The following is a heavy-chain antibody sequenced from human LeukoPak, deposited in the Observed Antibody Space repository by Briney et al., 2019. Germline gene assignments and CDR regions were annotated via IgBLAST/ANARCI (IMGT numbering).Heavy chain of an antibody. D-gene: IGHD7-27*01. CDR3: AKETGPVNGMDV. CDR1: GFTFSSYG. J-gene: IGHJ6*02. CDR2: ISYDGSNK. V-gene: IGHV3-30*18. Sequence: GGSLRLSCAASGFTFSSYGMHWVRQAPGKGLEWVAVISYDGSNKYYADSVKGRFTISRDNSKNTLYLQMNSLRAEDTAVYYCAKETGPVNGMDVWGQGTTVTVSS.